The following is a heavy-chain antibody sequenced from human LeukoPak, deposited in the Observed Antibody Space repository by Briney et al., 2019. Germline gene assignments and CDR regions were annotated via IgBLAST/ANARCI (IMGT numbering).Heavy chain of an antibody. CDR1: GFTFSSYS. D-gene: IGHD1-26*01. V-gene: IGHV3-21*04. CDR2: ISSSSSYI. J-gene: IGHJ3*02. Sequence: PGGSLRLSCAASGFTFSSYSMNWVRQAPGKGLEWVSSISSSSSYIYYADSVKGRFTVSRDNAKNSLYLQMNSLRAEDTALYYCAKGQSGSRYDAFDIWGQGTMVTVSS. CDR3: AKGQSGSRYDAFDI.